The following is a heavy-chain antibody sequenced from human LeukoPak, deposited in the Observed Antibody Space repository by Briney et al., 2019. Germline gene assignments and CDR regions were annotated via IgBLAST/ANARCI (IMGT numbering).Heavy chain of an antibody. J-gene: IGHJ3*02. V-gene: IGHV3-9*01. D-gene: IGHD4-23*01. CDR3: AKPQATMVTDGAFDI. CDR2: ISWNSGSI. CDR1: GFTFDDYA. Sequence: GGSLRLSCAASGFTFDDYAVHWVRQAPGKGLEWVSGISWNSGSIGYADSVKGRFTISRDNAKNSLYLQMNSLRAEDTALYYCAKPQATMVTDGAFDIWGQGTMVTVSS.